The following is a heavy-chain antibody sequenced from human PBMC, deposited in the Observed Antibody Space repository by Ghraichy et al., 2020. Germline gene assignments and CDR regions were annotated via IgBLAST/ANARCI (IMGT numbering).Heavy chain of an antibody. CDR3: ALYTLNLDF. CDR2: IGGGGTST. V-gene: IGHV3-23*01. CDR1: GFIFSNYA. J-gene: IGHJ4*02. Sequence: GESLRLSCAASGFIFSNYAMSWVRQTPGKGLEWVSGIGGGGTSTYYADSVKGRFAISRDNAEKTLYLQMNSLRAEDTAVYYCALYTLNLDFWGQGTLVTVSS. D-gene: IGHD2-2*02.